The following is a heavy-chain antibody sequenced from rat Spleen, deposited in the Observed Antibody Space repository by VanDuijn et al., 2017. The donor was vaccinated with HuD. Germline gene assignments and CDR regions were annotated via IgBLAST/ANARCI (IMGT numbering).Heavy chain of an antibody. CDR3: ARFLSYSSPPVY. CDR2: ISYSGST. Sequence: EVQLQESGPGLVKPSQSLSLTCSVTGYSITSNYWGWIRKFPGNKMEWMGYISYSGSTSYNPSLNSRISITRDTSKNQFFLQLNSVTTEDAATYYCARFLSYSSPPVYWGQGVMVTVSS. J-gene: IGHJ2*01. CDR1: GYSITSNY. D-gene: IGHD1-2*01. V-gene: IGHV3-1*01.